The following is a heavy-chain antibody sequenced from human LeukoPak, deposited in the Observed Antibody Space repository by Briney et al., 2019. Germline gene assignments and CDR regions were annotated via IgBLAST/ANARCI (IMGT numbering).Heavy chain of an antibody. D-gene: IGHD6-13*01. Sequence: PGGSLRLSCAASGFTFSSYGIHWVRQAPRKGLGWVAFIRYDGSSKYYADSVKGRFTISRDNSKNTLYLQMNSLRAEDTAVYYCARDPFYSSSFLFDYWGQGTLVTVSS. CDR1: GFTFSSYG. V-gene: IGHV3-30*02. J-gene: IGHJ4*02. CDR2: IRYDGSSK. CDR3: ARDPFYSSSFLFDY.